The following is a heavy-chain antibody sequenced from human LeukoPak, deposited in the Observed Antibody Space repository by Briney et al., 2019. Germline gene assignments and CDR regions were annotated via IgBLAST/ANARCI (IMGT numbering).Heavy chain of an antibody. J-gene: IGHJ4*02. CDR3: ARARGRYIDFLDY. D-gene: IGHD3-9*01. V-gene: IGHV4-31*03. CDR2: IYYSGST. CDR1: GGSISSGDYY. Sequence: SQTLSLTCTVSGGSISSGDYYWSWIRQHPGKGLGWIGYIYYSGSTYYTPSLKSRVTISVDTSKNQFSLKLSTVTAADTAVYYCARARGRYIDFLDYWGQGTLITVSS.